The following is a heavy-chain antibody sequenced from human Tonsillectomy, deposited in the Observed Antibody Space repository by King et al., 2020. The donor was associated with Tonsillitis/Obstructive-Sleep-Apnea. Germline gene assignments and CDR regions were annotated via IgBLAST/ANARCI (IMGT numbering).Heavy chain of an antibody. CDR3: ARDFRHYYDSRYGMDV. CDR2: IYSGGST. V-gene: IGHV3-53*01. CDR1: GFTVSSNY. Sequence: VQLVESGGGLIQPGGSLRLSCAASGFTVSSNYMSWVRQSPGKGLEWVSVIYSGGSTYYAAYVKGRFTISRDNSKHTLYLQMNSLRAEDTAVYYCARDFRHYYDSRYGMDVWGQGTTVTVSS. J-gene: IGHJ6*02. D-gene: IGHD3-22*01.